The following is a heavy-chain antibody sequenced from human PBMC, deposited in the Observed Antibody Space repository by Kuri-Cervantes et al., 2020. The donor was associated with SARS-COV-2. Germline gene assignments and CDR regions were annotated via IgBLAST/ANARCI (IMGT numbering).Heavy chain of an antibody. J-gene: IGHJ4*02. CDR2: ISSSSTI. V-gene: IGHV3-69-1*01. CDR1: GFTFSDYY. CDR3: ARDLRMGKSLDY. D-gene: IGHD7-27*01. Sequence: GGSLRPSCAASGFTFSDYYMNWVRQAPGKGLEWVSSISSSSTIYYADSVKGRFTISRDNAKNSLYLEMSSLRSEDTAVYYCARDLRMGKSLDYWGQGTLVTVSS.